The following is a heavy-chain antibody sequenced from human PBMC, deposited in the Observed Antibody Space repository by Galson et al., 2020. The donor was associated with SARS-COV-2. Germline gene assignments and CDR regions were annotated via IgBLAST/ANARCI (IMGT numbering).Heavy chain of an antibody. V-gene: IGHV4-59*01. Sequence: ETSETLSLTCSVSDGPMSSYYWSWIRQPPGKGLEWIGYISYSGSANYNPSLRSRVTISVDLTKNQFSLKVTSVTAPDTAVYYCAIDPAPLYADNSYYGMDVWGRGTTVAVSS. D-gene: IGHD2-15*01. CDR1: DGPMSSYY. CDR3: AIDPAPLYADNSYYGMDV. CDR2: ISYSGSA. J-gene: IGHJ6*02.